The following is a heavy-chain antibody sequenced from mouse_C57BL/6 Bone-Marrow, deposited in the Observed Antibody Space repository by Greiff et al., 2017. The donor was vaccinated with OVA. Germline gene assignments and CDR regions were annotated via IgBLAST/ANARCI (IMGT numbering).Heavy chain of an antibody. CDR2: IDPANGNT. Sequence: EVKLVESVAELVRPGASVKLSCTASGFNIKNTYMHWVKQRPEQGLEWIGRIDPANGNTKYDPKFQGKATITADTSSNTAYLQLSSLTSEDTAIYYCARSHYDYEGFAYWGQGTLVTVSA. D-gene: IGHD2-4*01. CDR1: GFNIKNTY. CDR3: ARSHYDYEGFAY. J-gene: IGHJ3*01. V-gene: IGHV14-3*01.